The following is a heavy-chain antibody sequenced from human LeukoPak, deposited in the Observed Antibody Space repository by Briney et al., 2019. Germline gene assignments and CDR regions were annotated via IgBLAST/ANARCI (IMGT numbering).Heavy chain of an antibody. D-gene: IGHD2-2*01. CDR3: ASRRVVVPAAISYFQH. J-gene: IGHJ1*01. V-gene: IGHV4-61*02. Sequence: PSETLSLTCTVSGGSISSGSYYWSWIRQPAGKGLEWIGRIYTSGSTNYHPSLKSRVTISVGTSKNQYSLKLSSVTRADTAVYYCASRRVVVPAAISYFQHWGQGTLVTVSS. CDR2: IYTSGST. CDR1: GGSISSGSYY.